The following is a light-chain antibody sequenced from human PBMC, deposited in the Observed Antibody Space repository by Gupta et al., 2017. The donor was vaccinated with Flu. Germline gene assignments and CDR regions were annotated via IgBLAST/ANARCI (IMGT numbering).Light chain of an antibody. CDR1: QSVLYSSNNKNY. Sequence: DIVMTQSPDSLAVSLGERATINCKSSQSVLYSSNNKNYLAWYQQKRGQPPKLLISWASTRESGVPDGFSGSGSGADFTLTISSLQAEDVAVYYCQQADSTPWTFGQGTKVEIK. CDR2: WAS. CDR3: QQADSTPWT. V-gene: IGKV4-1*01. J-gene: IGKJ1*01.